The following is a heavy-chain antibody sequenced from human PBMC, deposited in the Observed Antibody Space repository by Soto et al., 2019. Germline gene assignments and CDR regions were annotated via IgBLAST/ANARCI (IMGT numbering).Heavy chain of an antibody. CDR3: ARDLRHSYGYLEVDDY. Sequence: QVQLVESGGGVVQPGRSLRLSCAASGFTFSSYAMHWVRQAPGKGLEWVAVISYDGSNKYYADSVKGRFTISRDNSKNTLYLQMNSLRAEDRAVYYCARDLRHSYGYLEVDDYWGQGTLVTVSS. CDR2: ISYDGSNK. CDR1: GFTFSSYA. J-gene: IGHJ4*02. D-gene: IGHD5-18*01. V-gene: IGHV3-30-3*01.